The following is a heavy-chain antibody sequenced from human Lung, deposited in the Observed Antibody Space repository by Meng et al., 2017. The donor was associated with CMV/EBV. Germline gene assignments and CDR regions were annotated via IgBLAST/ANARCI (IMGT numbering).Heavy chain of an antibody. CDR1: GGSFSGYY. Sequence: SETLSLXCAVYGGSFSGYYWSWIRQPPGKGLEWIGEINHSGSTNYNPSLKSRVTISVDTSKNQFSLKLSSVTAADTAVYYCARGGYCSSTSCYKLYRNWFDPWGQGTXVTVSS. V-gene: IGHV4-34*01. CDR2: INHSGST. J-gene: IGHJ5*02. CDR3: ARGGYCSSTSCYKLYRNWFDP. D-gene: IGHD2-2*02.